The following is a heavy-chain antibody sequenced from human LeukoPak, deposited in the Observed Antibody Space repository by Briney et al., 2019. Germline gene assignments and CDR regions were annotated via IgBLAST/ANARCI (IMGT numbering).Heavy chain of an antibody. V-gene: IGHV3-23*01. CDR1: GFTFSSYA. D-gene: IGHD3-9*01. CDR2: ISGSGGST. J-gene: IGHJ4*02. Sequence: GGSLRLSCAASGFTFSSYAMSWVRQAPGKGLEWVSAISGSGGSTYYADSVKGRFTISRGNSKNTLYLQMNSLRAEDTAVYYCAKGSNYDILTGYLFYWGQGTLVTVSS. CDR3: AKGSNYDILTGYLFY.